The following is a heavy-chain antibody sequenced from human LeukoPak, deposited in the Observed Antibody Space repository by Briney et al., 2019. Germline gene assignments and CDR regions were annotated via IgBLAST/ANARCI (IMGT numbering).Heavy chain of an antibody. V-gene: IGHV1-18*01. CDR1: GYTFTSYG. CDR2: ISAYNGNA. CDR3: AREVYGSGSYYIPRFDY. D-gene: IGHD3-10*01. Sequence: ASVKVSCKASGYTFTSYGISWVRQAPGQGLEWMGWISAYNGNANYAQKLQGRVTMTTDTSTSTAYMELRSLRSDDTAVYYCAREVYGSGSYYIPRFDYWGQGTLVTVSS. J-gene: IGHJ4*02.